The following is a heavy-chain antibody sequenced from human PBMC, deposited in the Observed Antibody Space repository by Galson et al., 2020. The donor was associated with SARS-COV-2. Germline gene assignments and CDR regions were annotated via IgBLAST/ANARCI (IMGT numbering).Heavy chain of an antibody. D-gene: IGHD3-3*01. CDR1: GGSIRGSSYY. V-gene: IGHV4-39*06. Sequence: SETLSLTCTVSGGSIRGSSYYWGWIRQPPGKGLEWIATIYYSGSTYYNSSLKSRVTISVDTSKNQFPLKLSSVTAADTALYFCARLLKDDFWSESDYWGQGTLVTVSS. CDR2: IYYSGST. J-gene: IGHJ4*02. CDR3: ARLLKDDFWSESDY.